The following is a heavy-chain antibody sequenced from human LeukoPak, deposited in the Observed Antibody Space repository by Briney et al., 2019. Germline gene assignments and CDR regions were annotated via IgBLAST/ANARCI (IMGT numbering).Heavy chain of an antibody. CDR3: ARDKRDWCDY. J-gene: IGHJ4*02. CDR2: IKQDGSEK. D-gene: IGHD2-15*01. CDR1: GFTVSSNY. Sequence: GGSLRLSCAASGFTVSSNYMGWVRQAPGKGLEWVANIKQDGSEKYYVDSVKGRFTISRDNAKNSLYLQMNSLRAEDTAVYYCARDKRDWCDYWGQGTLVTVSS. V-gene: IGHV3-7*01.